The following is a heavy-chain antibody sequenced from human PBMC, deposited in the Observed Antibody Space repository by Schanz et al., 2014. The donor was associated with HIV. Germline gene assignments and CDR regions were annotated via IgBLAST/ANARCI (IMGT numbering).Heavy chain of an antibody. V-gene: IGHV1-18*01. D-gene: IGHD1-26*01. Sequence: QVQLVQSGAEVVKPGASVRVSCKASGYTFTSHGITWLRQAPGQGLQWMGWISAYTGNADYAQKFQGRVTMTTDTPTSTAYMELRSLTSDDTAVYYCARGQGWGATAFKFDYWGQGTLVTVST. CDR1: GYTFTSHG. J-gene: IGHJ4*02. CDR3: ARGQGWGATAFKFDY. CDR2: ISAYTGNA.